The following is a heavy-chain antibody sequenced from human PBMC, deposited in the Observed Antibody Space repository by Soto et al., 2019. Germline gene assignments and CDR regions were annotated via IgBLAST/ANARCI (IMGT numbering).Heavy chain of an antibody. Sequence: ESGGGLVKPGGSLRLSCAASGFTFSSYSMNWVRQAPGKGLEWVSSISSSSSYIYYADSVKGRFTISRDNAKNSLYLQMNSLRAEDTAVYYCARDRGYYYDSSGYYYDYYYYYGMDVWGQGTTVTVSS. CDR3: ARDRGYYYDSSGYYYDYYYYYGMDV. D-gene: IGHD3-22*01. J-gene: IGHJ6*02. CDR2: ISSSSSYI. V-gene: IGHV3-21*01. CDR1: GFTFSSYS.